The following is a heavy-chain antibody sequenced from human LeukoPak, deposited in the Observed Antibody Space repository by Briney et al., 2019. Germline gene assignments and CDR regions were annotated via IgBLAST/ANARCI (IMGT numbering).Heavy chain of an antibody. CDR1: GFTFDDYG. CDR2: VNWNGDTS. Sequence: PGGSLRLSCAASGFTFDDYGMTWVRQAPGKGLEWVSGVNWNGDTSGYGDSVRGCFTISRDNAKNSLYLQMSSLRAEDTAFYHCARHKSPRAVGAFTDWGQGTLVTVSS. CDR3: ARHKSPRAVGAFTD. J-gene: IGHJ4*02. V-gene: IGHV3-20*01. D-gene: IGHD1-26*01.